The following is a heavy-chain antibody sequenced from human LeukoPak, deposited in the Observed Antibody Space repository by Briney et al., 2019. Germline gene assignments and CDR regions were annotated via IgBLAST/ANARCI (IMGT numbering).Heavy chain of an antibody. CDR1: GGSISSYY. CDR2: IYHSGST. J-gene: IGHJ3*02. V-gene: IGHV4-38-2*02. CDR3: ARRNVVVPAAINAFDI. Sequence: SETLSLTCTFSGGSISSYYWGWIRQPPGKGLEWIGSIYHSGSTYYNPSLKSRVTISVDTSKNQFSLKLSSVTAADTAVYYCARRNVVVPAAINAFDIWGQGTMVTVSS. D-gene: IGHD2-2*01.